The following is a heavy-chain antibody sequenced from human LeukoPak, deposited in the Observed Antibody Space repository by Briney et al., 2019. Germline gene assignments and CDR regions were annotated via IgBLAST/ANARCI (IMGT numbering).Heavy chain of an antibody. CDR3: ARDLGNYDFWSGYCFDY. CDR1: GGSFSGYY. Sequence: SETLSLTCAVYGGSFSGYYWSWIRQPPGKGLEWIGEINHSGSTNYNPSLKSRVTISVDTSKNQFSLKLSSVTAADTAVYYCARDLGNYDFWSGYCFDYWGQGTLVTVSS. CDR2: INHSGST. V-gene: IGHV4-34*01. J-gene: IGHJ4*02. D-gene: IGHD3-3*01.